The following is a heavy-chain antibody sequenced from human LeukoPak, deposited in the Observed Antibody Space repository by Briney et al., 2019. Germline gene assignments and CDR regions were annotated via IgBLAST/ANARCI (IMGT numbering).Heavy chain of an antibody. V-gene: IGHV3-21*01. D-gene: IGHD6-19*01. Sequence: PXGSXRLSCAASGFTFSSYSMNWVRQAPGKGLEWVXXISSSSSYIYYADSVKGRFTISRDNAKNSLYLQMNSLRAEDTAVYYCARDLSVAGRTYYFDYWGQGTLVTVSS. J-gene: IGHJ4*02. CDR1: GFTFSSYS. CDR2: ISSSSSYI. CDR3: ARDLSVAGRTYYFDY.